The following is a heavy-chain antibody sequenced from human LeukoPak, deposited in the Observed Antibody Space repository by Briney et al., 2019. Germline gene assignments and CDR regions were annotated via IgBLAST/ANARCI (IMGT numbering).Heavy chain of an antibody. Sequence: GGSLRLSCAASGFTFSSYSMNWVRQAPGKGLEWVSSISSSSSYIYNADSVKGRFTISRDNAKNSLYLQMNSLRAEDTAVYYCAKDSWYYDFWSGYYKTSLLDYWGQGTLVTVSS. CDR3: AKDSWYYDFWSGYYKTSLLDY. J-gene: IGHJ4*02. CDR2: ISSSSSYI. CDR1: GFTFSSYS. V-gene: IGHV3-21*01. D-gene: IGHD3-3*01.